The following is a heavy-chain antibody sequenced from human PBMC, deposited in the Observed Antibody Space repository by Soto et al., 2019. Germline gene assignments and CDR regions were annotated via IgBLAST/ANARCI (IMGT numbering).Heavy chain of an antibody. Sequence: ASVKVSCKASGYTFTSYDINWVRQATGQGLEWMGWMNPNSGNTGYAQKFQGRVTMTRNTSISTAYMELSSLRSEDTAVYYCASGLRPMIVATTDYYYMDVWGKGTTVTVSS. CDR2: MNPNSGNT. V-gene: IGHV1-8*01. D-gene: IGHD5-12*01. J-gene: IGHJ6*03. CDR1: GYTFTSYD. CDR3: ASGLRPMIVATTDYYYMDV.